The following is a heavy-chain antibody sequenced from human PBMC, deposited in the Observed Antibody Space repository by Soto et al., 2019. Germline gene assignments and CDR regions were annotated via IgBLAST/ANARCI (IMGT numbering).Heavy chain of an antibody. V-gene: IGHV5-10-1*01. CDR1: GYSFTSSW. J-gene: IGHJ6*02. Sequence: PGESLKISCKGSGYSFTSSWINWVRQMPGKGLEWMGRIDPSRSYTIYNPSFQGHVTISRDNSKDTLYLQMNSLRAEDTAVYYCAKEGDFVTYYGMDVWGQGTTVTVSS. CDR3: AKEGDFVTYYGMDV. CDR2: IDPSRSYT. D-gene: IGHD3-3*01.